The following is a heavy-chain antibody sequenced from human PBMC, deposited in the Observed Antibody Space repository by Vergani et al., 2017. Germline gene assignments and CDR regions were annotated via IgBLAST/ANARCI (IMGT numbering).Heavy chain of an antibody. CDR3: GRTQSRASLMDKPIDI. J-gene: IGHJ5*02. Sequence: QVQLVASGGGLVRPGGSLRLSCAASGFIFSDYYMTWIRQTPGKGLEWLAHISDGGETKMYAESLKGRFTVSRDNTKNLLILQMKTLKVDDTATYYCGRTQSRASLMDKPIDIWGQGTLGTVSS. V-gene: IGHV3-11*01. CDR2: ISDGGETK. D-gene: IGHD2-21*01. CDR1: GFIFSDYY.